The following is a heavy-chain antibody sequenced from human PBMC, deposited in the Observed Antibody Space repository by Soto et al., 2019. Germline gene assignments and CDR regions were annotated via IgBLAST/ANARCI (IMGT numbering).Heavy chain of an antibody. J-gene: IGHJ4*02. Sequence: EVQLLESGGGLVQPGGSLRLSCAASEFTFSSYAMSWVRQAPGKGLEWVSAISGSGISTYYADSVKGRFTISRDNSKNTLYLQMNSLRAEDTAVYYCAKLGYCSSTSCYSRDYYFDYWGQGTLVTVSS. V-gene: IGHV3-23*01. D-gene: IGHD2-2*01. CDR3: AKLGYCSSTSCYSRDYYFDY. CDR2: ISGSGIST. CDR1: EFTFSSYA.